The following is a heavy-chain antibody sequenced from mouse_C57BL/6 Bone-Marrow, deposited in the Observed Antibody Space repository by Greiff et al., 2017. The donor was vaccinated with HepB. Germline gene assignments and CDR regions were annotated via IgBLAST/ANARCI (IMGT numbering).Heavy chain of an antibody. J-gene: IGHJ3*01. Sequence: EVKLVESGGGLVKPGGSLKLSRAASGFTFSDYGMHWVRQAPEKGLEWVAYISSGSSTIYYADTVKGRFTISRDNAKNTLFLQMTSLRSEDTAMYYCARGLQAYWGQGTLVTVSA. CDR2: ISSGSSTI. D-gene: IGHD2-13*01. V-gene: IGHV5-17*01. CDR1: GFTFSDYG. CDR3: ARGLQAY.